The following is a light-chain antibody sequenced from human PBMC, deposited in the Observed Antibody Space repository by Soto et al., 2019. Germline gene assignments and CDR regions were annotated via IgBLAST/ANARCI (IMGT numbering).Light chain of an antibody. Sequence: EIVLTQSPGTLSLSPGERATLSCRASQSVSSTYLAWYQQKPGQAPRLLIYGASSRATGIPARFIGSGSGTDFTLTISRLAPEDFAVYYCQQYGSSPPNTFGQGTRLEIK. J-gene: IGKJ5*01. CDR3: QQYGSSPPNT. V-gene: IGKV3-20*01. CDR1: QSVSSTY. CDR2: GAS.